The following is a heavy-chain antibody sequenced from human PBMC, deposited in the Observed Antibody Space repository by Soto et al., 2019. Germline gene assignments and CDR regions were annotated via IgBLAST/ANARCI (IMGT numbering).Heavy chain of an antibody. V-gene: IGHV1-69*13. J-gene: IGHJ6*02. CDR2: IIPIFGTA. Sequence: SVKVSCKASGGTFSSYAISWVRQAPGQGLEWMGGIIPIFGTANYAQKFQGRVTITADESTSTAYMELSSLRSEDTAVYYCARSPLLWFGDQRNYYYYGMDVWGQGTTVTVSS. D-gene: IGHD3-10*01. CDR1: GGTFSSYA. CDR3: ARSPLLWFGDQRNYYYYGMDV.